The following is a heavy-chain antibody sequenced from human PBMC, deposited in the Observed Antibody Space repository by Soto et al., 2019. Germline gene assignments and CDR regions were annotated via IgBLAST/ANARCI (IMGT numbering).Heavy chain of an antibody. CDR1: GFTFTGSA. D-gene: IGHD3-22*01. Sequence: SVKVSCKASGFTFTGSAVQWVRQARGQRLEWIGWIVVGSGNTNYAQKFQERVTITRDVSTSTAYMELSSLRSEDTAVYYCAAVTTYYYDSSGYYSGYYGMDVWGQGTTVTVS. CDR3: AAVTTYYYDSSGYYSGYYGMDV. J-gene: IGHJ6*02. V-gene: IGHV1-58*01. CDR2: IVVGSGNT.